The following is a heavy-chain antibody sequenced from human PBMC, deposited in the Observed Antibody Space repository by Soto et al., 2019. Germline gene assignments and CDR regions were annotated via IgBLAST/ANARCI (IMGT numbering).Heavy chain of an antibody. V-gene: IGHV1-69*06. D-gene: IGHD3-3*01. CDR2: IIPIFGTA. CDR1: GGTFSSYA. Sequence: SVKVSCKASGGTFSSYAISWVRQAPGQGLEWMGGIIPIFGTANYAQKFQGRVTITADKSTSTAYMELSSLRSEDTAVYYCATWTGITIFGVVIISPYDAFDIWGQGTVVTVSS. CDR3: ATWTGITIFGVVIISPYDAFDI. J-gene: IGHJ3*02.